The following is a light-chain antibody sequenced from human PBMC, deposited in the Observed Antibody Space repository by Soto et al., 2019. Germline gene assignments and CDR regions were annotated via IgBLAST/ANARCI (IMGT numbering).Light chain of an antibody. CDR3: QTWGTGLVV. J-gene: IGLJ2*01. CDR1: SGHSTYS. V-gene: IGLV4-69*01. Sequence: QLVLTQPPSASASLGASVKVTCTLSSGHSTYSIAWHQQQPEKGPRYLMKLNSDGRHTKADGIPDRFSGSSSGAERYLTISSLQSEDEGHYYCQTWGTGLVVFGGGTKLTVL. CDR2: LNSDGRH.